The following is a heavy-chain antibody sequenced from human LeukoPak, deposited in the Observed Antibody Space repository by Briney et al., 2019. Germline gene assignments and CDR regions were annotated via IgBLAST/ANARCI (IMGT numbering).Heavy chain of an antibody. Sequence: GRSLRLSCAASGFTFSSYAMHWVRQAPGKGLEWVAVISYDGSNKYYADSVKGRFTISRDNSKNTLYLQMNSLRADDTAVYYCATDDFYDSSDFAGYWGQGTLVTASS. CDR1: GFTFSSYA. V-gene: IGHV3-30-3*01. D-gene: IGHD3-22*01. J-gene: IGHJ4*02. CDR3: ATDDFYDSSDFAGY. CDR2: ISYDGSNK.